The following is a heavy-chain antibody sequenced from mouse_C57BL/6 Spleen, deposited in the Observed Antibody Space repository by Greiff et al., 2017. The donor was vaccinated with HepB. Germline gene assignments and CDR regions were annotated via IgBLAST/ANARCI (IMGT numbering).Heavy chain of an antibody. CDR2: IDPSDSYT. J-gene: IGHJ4*01. Sequence: VQLQQPGAELVRPGSSVKLSCKASGYTFTSYWMHWVKQRPGQGLEWIGEIDPSDSYTNYNQKFKGKSTLTVDKSSSTAYMQLSSLTSEDSAVYYCARRPAMDYWGQGTSVTVSS. CDR3: ARRPAMDY. CDR1: GYTFTSYW. V-gene: IGHV1-69*01.